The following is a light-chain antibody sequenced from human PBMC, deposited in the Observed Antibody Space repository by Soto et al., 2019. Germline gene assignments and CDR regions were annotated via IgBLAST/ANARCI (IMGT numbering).Light chain of an antibody. CDR3: QQRNKWPPT. V-gene: IGKV3-11*01. CDR1: QSVGPS. CDR2: DGF. Sequence: EVVLTQSPDTLSLSPGERATLSCRASQSVGPSLFWYQQKPGRAPRLLIYDGFKRAAGVPSRFSTSGSGTDFTLTISNLEAEDCAVYHCQQRNKWPPTFGGGTKLEIK. J-gene: IGKJ4*01.